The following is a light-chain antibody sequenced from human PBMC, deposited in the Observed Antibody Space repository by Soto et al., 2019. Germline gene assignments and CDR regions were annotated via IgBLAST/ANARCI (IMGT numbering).Light chain of an antibody. J-gene: IGKJ2*01. CDR1: QSVGGD. V-gene: IGKV3-11*01. CDR2: DGT. Sequence: EIVLTQAPATLSLSLGERATLSCRASQSVGGDLAWYQQKPGQAPRLLIFDGTNRAKSIPARFSGSGFGTGFTLTISSLEPEDFAVYYCQHRTNWPPYTFGQGTKLEIK. CDR3: QHRTNWPPYT.